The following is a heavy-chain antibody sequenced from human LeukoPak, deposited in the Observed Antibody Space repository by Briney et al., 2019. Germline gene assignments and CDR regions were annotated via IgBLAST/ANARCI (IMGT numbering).Heavy chain of an antibody. CDR2: IIPIFGTA. CDR1: GGTFSSYA. J-gene: IGHJ3*02. V-gene: IGHV1-69*13. CDR3: ARNGDYDDAFDI. Sequence: SVKVSCKASGGTFSSYAISWVRQAPGQGLEWTGGIIPIFGTANYAQKFQGRVTITADESTSTAYMELSSLRSEDTAAYYCARNGDYDDAFDIWGQGTMVTVSS. D-gene: IGHD4-17*01.